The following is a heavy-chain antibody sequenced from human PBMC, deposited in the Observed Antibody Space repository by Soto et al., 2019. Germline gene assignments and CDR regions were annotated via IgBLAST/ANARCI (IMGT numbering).Heavy chain of an antibody. CDR2: INHGGST. CDR1: GGSFSGYY. Sequence: SETLSLTCAVYGGSFSGYYWSWIRQPPGKGLEWIGEINHGGSTNYNPSLKSRVTISVDTSKNQFSLKLSSVTAADTAVYYCARQGEIAVAGTGDVLVWFDPWGQGTLITV. J-gene: IGHJ5*02. V-gene: IGHV4-34*01. D-gene: IGHD6-19*01. CDR3: ARQGEIAVAGTGDVLVWFDP.